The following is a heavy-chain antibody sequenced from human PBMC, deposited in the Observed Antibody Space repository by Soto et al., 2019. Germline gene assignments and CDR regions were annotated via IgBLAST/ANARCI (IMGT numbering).Heavy chain of an antibody. CDR2: INHSGST. J-gene: IGHJ4*02. D-gene: IGHD3-10*01. CDR1: GGSFSGYY. V-gene: IGHV4-34*01. CDR3: ARSSRILWFGEPYFDY. Sequence: SETLSLTCAVYGGSFSGYYWSWIRQPPGKGLEWIGEINHSGSTNYNPSPKSRVTISVDTSKNQFSLKLSSVTAADTAVYYCARSSRILWFGEPYFDYWGQGTLVTVSS.